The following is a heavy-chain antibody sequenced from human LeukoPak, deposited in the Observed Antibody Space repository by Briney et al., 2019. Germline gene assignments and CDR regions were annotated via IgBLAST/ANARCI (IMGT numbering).Heavy chain of an antibody. D-gene: IGHD3-22*01. CDR3: AKDKSIYYYDNSGFQGYLDF. CDR2: LSCSGGTT. J-gene: IGHJ4*02. CDR1: GFTFKICD. Sequence: GGSLTLLCAASGFTFKICDMLWPRLARGGGRVCLSFLSCSGGTTYYADSVKGRFTISRDNSKNTLYLQMNSLRVEDTAVYYCAKDKSIYYYDNSGFQGYLDFWGQGTLVTVSS. V-gene: IGHV3-23*01.